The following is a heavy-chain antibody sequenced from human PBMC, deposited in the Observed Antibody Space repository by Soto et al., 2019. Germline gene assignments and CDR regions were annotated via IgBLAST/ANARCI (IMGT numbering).Heavy chain of an antibody. CDR2: IYDSRST. Sequence: NRQHPGRGLEWIGYIYDSRSTYYNPSLNIRVTITVDTSKNQFSLKLSSLTATDRAVYYCGRARGSSGYYY. D-gene: IGHD3-22*01. J-gene: IGHJ6*01. V-gene: IGHV4-31*02. CDR3: GRARGSSGYYY.